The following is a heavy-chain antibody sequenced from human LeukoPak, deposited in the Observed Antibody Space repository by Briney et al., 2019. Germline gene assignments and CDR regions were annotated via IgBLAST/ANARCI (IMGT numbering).Heavy chain of an antibody. D-gene: IGHD3-10*01. CDR3: AREERLWFGEFPVNWFDP. V-gene: IGHV4-39*07. CDR2: IYYTGST. Sequence: PSETLSLTCTVSGGSIRSSSSYGGWIRQPPGKGLEWIGSIYYTGSTYYNPSLKSRVTISVDTSKNQFSLKLSSVTAADTAVYYCAREERLWFGEFPVNWFDPWGQGTLVTVSS. J-gene: IGHJ5*02. CDR1: GGSIRSSSSY.